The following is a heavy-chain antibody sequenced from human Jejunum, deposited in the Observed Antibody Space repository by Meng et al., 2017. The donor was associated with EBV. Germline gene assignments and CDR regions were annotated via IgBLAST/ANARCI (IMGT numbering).Heavy chain of an antibody. CDR1: GFSLSTIGVG. D-gene: IGHD3-22*01. V-gene: IGHV2-5*02. J-gene: IGHJ5*01. CDR2: IYWDDDQ. Sequence: QTPLKESCPTLVKPTQTLTLTCTFSGFSLSTIGVGVSWIRQPPGKALEWLALIYWDDDQRFSPSLRSRLTITKDTSKNQVVLTMTNMDPADTGTYFCAHFYDSSGYTDSWGQGTLVTVSS. CDR3: AHFYDSSGYTDS.